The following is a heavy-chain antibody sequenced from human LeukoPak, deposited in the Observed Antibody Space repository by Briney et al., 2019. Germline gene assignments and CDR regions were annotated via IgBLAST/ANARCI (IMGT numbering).Heavy chain of an antibody. CDR3: SRAADPGVHDFEP. Sequence: GGSLRLSCAASGFTFSSYAMAWVRQAPGKGLEWLSYISSSSKINYADSVKGRFTISRDNAKNSLYLQMNSLRDEDTAVYYCSRAADPGVHDFEPWGQGTLVTVCS. J-gene: IGHJ5*02. CDR1: GFTFSSYA. D-gene: IGHD6-6*01. V-gene: IGHV3-48*02. CDR2: ISSSSKI.